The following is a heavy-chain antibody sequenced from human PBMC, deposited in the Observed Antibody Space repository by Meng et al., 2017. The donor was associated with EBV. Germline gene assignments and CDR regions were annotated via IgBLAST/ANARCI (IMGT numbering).Heavy chain of an antibody. CDR1: GGPFRYYA. V-gene: IGHV1-69*01. CDR3: ASESGRGYTPDY. J-gene: IGHJ4*02. Sequence: QVPLGQLAAEGKKPGWSVKVSCKTSGGPFRYYAISWVRQAPGQGLEWLGGFLPRLGAPNYAQKFHGRVKITADESTSTHYMDLSSLRSEDTAIYYCASESGRGYTPDYWGQGTLVTVSS. D-gene: IGHD3-10*01. CDR2: FLPRLGAP.